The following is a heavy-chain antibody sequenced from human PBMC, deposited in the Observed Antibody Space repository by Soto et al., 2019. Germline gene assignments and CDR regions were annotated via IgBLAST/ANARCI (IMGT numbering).Heavy chain of an antibody. Sequence: LRLSCAASGFTFSIYSMNWVRQAPGKGLEWVSSIISSSSYIYYADSVKGRFTISRDNAKNSLYLQMNSLRAEDTAVYYCAREGCSSTSCYGATRGYYYYYGMDVWGQGTTVTVSS. J-gene: IGHJ6*02. CDR2: IISSSSYI. CDR1: GFTFSIYS. CDR3: AREGCSSTSCYGATRGYYYYYGMDV. V-gene: IGHV3-21*01. D-gene: IGHD2-2*01.